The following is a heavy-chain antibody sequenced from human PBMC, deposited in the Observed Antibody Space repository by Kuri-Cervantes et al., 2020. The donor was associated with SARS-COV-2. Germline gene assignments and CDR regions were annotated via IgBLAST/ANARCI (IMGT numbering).Heavy chain of an antibody. CDR2: ISGSGATT. Sequence: GESLKISCAASGFTFSSYSMNWVRQAPGKGLDWVSAISGSGATTYYADSVRGRFTISRDNSKDSLYLQMNSLRAEDTAVYYCAKDLRPAPFLDAFDIWGQGTMVTVSS. J-gene: IGHJ3*02. CDR3: AKDLRPAPFLDAFDI. CDR1: GFTFSSYS. D-gene: IGHD2-2*01. V-gene: IGHV3-23*01.